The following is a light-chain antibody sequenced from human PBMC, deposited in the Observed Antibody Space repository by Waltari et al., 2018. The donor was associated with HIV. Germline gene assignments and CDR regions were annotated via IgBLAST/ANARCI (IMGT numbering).Light chain of an antibody. J-gene: IGLJ1*01. Sequence: QVVLTQSPSASASLGASVKLTCTLSSGHSSYAIAWPQQQPEKGPRYFVKLKSYGSHTKGEGNPDCFSGSSSGAERYPTLSSLQSEDEADYYCQTWDTGIRVFGFGTKVTVL. CDR3: QTWDTGIRV. CDR1: SGHSSYA. CDR2: LKSYGSH. V-gene: IGLV4-69*02.